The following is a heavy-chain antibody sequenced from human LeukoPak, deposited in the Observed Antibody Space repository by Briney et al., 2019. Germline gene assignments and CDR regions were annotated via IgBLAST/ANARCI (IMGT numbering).Heavy chain of an antibody. J-gene: IGHJ6*03. CDR2: ITSNINTI. D-gene: IGHD4-11*01. CDR3: ASYSDYYYMDV. V-gene: IGHV3-48*04. Sequence: GGSLRLSCAASGFTFSTYNMNWVRQAPGKGLEWLAYITSNINTIYYADSVLGRFTISRDNAKNSLYLQMNSLRAEDTAVYYCASYSDYYYMDVWGKGTTVTVSS. CDR1: GFTFSTYN.